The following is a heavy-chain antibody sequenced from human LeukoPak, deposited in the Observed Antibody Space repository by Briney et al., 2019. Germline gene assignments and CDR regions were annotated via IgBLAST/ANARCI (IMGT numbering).Heavy chain of an antibody. D-gene: IGHD1-1*01. CDR1: GFTVSNNY. CDR3: ARDRGGSGTSADWFDP. CDR2: IYSGGST. V-gene: IGHV3-66*01. Sequence: GGSLRLSCAASGFTVSNNYMTWVRQAPGKGLEWVSLIYSGGSTYYADSVKGRFTISRGNSKNTVYLQMNSPRAEDTAVYYCARDRGGSGTSADWFDPWGQGTLVTVSS. J-gene: IGHJ5*02.